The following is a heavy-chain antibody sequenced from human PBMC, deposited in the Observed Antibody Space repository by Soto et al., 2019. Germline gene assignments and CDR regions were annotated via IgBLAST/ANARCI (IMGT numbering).Heavy chain of an antibody. D-gene: IGHD3-10*01. CDR1: GYTFTGYY. CDR3: ARPLSPGYGSGSYLYAFDI. Sequence: ASVKVSCKASGYTFTGYYMHWVRQAPGQGLEWMGWINPNSGGTNYAQKFQGWVTMTRDTSISTAYMELSRLRSDDTAVYYCARPLSPGYGSGSYLYAFDIWGQGTMVTVSS. V-gene: IGHV1-2*04. CDR2: INPNSGGT. J-gene: IGHJ3*02.